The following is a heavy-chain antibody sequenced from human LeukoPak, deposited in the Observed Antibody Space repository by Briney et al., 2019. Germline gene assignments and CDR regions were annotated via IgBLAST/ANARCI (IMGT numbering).Heavy chain of an antibody. Sequence: SVKVSCKASGGTFSGYAISWVRQAPGQGLEWMGGIIPIFGTANYAQKFQGRVTITADESTSTAYMELSSLRSEDTAVYYCARDGLYNWNPGSSYNWFDPWGQGTLVTVSS. J-gene: IGHJ5*02. D-gene: IGHD1-1*01. CDR1: GGTFSGYA. V-gene: IGHV1-69*13. CDR3: ARDGLYNWNPGSSYNWFDP. CDR2: IIPIFGTA.